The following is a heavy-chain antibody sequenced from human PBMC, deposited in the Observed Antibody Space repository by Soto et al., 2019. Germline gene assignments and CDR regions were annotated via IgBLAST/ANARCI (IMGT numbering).Heavy chain of an antibody. D-gene: IGHD2-15*01. CDR1: GFTFSSYA. J-gene: IGHJ3*02. CDR2: ISGSGGST. V-gene: IGHV3-23*01. Sequence: GGSLRLSCAASGFTFSSYAMSWVRQAPGKGLEWVSAISGSGGSTYYADSVKGRFTISRDNSKNTLYLQMNSVRAEDTAVYYCAKVGGRERYGSGGSCFRDAFDIWGQGTMVTVSS. CDR3: AKVGGRERYGSGGSCFRDAFDI.